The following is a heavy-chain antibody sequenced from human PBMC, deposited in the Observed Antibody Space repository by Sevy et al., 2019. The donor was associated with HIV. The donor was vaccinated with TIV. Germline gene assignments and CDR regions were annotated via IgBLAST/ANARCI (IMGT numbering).Heavy chain of an antibody. D-gene: IGHD3-22*01. V-gene: IGHV3-30*04. CDR2: ISYDGSNK. J-gene: IGHJ4*02. Sequence: GGSLRLSCAASGFTFSSYAMHWVRQAPGKGLEWVAVISYDGSNKYYADSVKGRFTISRDNSKNTLYLQMNSLRAEDMAVYYCARSDREFVFDYWGQGTLVTVSS. CDR1: GFTFSSYA. CDR3: ARSDREFVFDY.